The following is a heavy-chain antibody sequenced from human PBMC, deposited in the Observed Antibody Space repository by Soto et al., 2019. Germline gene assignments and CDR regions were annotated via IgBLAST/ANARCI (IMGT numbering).Heavy chain of an antibody. J-gene: IGHJ6*03. CDR1: GGSISSYY. Sequence: SETLSLTCTVSGGSISSYYWSWIRQPPGKGLEWIGYIYCSGSTNYNPSLKSRVTISVDTSKNQFSLKLSSVTAADTAVYYCARLRITMVRGVEDYYMDVWGKGTTVTVSS. V-gene: IGHV4-59*08. D-gene: IGHD3-10*01. CDR2: IYCSGST. CDR3: ARLRITMVRGVEDYYMDV.